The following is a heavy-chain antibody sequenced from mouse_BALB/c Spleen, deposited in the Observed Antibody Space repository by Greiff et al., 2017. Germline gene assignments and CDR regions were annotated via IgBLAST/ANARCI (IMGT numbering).Heavy chain of an antibody. CDR3: TREKALLEAMDY. V-gene: IGHV1S127*01. Sequence: QVQLQQSGAELVKPGASVKMSCKASGYTFTSYWMHWVKQRPGQGLEWIGTIDPSDSYTSYNQKFKGKATLTVDTSSSTAYMQLSSLTSEDSAVYYCTREKALLEAMDYWGQGTSVTVSS. CDR2: IDPSDSYT. J-gene: IGHJ4*01. D-gene: IGHD1-1*01. CDR1: GYTFTSYW.